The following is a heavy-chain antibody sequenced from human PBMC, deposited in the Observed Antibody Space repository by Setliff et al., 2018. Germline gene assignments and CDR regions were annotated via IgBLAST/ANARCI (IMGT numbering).Heavy chain of an antibody. D-gene: IGHD1-1*01. CDR1: GYPFAGYY. CDR2: INPNTGAA. Sequence: ASVKVSCKAFGYPFAGYYYNHWVRQAPGQGPEWMGRINPNTGAAKYAQQFQGRVTMTRDMSLRTVYLDLSGLTSDDTAVYYCTRDPTGSNFYNFQFYMDVWGKGTTVTVSS. CDR3: TRDPTGSNFYNFQFYMDV. V-gene: IGHV1-2*06. J-gene: IGHJ6*03.